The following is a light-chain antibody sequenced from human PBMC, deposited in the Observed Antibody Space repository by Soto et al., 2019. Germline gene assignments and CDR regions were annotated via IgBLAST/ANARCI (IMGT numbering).Light chain of an antibody. Sequence: DIQVTQSPPSLSASVGDRVTITCRASRDIDNSLAWYQQVPGKAPKLLIYAASTLQSGVPSRFRGSGSGTSFILTISRVEPEDFAVYYCQQYDASPITFGQGTKLEIK. V-gene: IGKV1-27*01. CDR1: RDIDNS. J-gene: IGKJ2*01. CDR3: QQYDASPIT. CDR2: AAS.